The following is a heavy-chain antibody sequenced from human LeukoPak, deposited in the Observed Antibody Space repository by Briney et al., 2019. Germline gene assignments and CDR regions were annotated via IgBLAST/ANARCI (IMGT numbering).Heavy chain of an antibody. V-gene: IGHV4-34*01. J-gene: IGHJ4*02. D-gene: IGHD6-13*01. CDR3: ARVHSSSWYLILDY. Sequence: PSETLSLTCAVYGGSFSGYYWSWIRQSPGKGLEWIGEINHSGSTNYNPSLKSRVTISVDTSKNQFSLKLSSVTAADTAVYYCARVHSSSWYLILDYWGQGTLVTVSS. CDR1: GGSFSGYY. CDR2: INHSGST.